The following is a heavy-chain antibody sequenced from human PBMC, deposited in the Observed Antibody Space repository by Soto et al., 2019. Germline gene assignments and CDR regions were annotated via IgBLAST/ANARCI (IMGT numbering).Heavy chain of an antibody. V-gene: IGHV1-46*01. CDR3: ARGGHVVVVTAALDY. Sequence: QVQLMQSGAEVKKPGASVKVSCKASGDTFTDYYIHWVRQAPGQGLEWMGTVNPSGGHTTYAQHVLGRVTMARDTSTSTPYRELTSLTSDDTAIYYCARGGHVVVVTAALDYWGQGTLVTVSS. J-gene: IGHJ4*02. CDR1: GDTFTDYY. D-gene: IGHD2-21*02. CDR2: VNPSGGHT.